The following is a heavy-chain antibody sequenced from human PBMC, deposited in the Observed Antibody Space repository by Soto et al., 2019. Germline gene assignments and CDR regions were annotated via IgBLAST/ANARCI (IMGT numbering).Heavy chain of an antibody. D-gene: IGHD6-25*01. Sequence: PSETLSLTCAVYGGSFSGYYWSWIRQPPGKGLEWIGEINHSGSTNYNPSLKSRVTISVDTSKNQFSLKLSSVTAADTAVYYCAREAAGILNWFDPWGQGTLVTV. CDR2: INHSGST. J-gene: IGHJ5*02. CDR3: AREAAGILNWFDP. V-gene: IGHV4-34*01. CDR1: GGSFSGYY.